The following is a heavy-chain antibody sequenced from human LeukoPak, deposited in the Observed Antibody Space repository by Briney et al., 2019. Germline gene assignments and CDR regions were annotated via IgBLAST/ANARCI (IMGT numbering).Heavy chain of an antibody. D-gene: IGHD3-9*01. J-gene: IGHJ4*02. CDR3: ARRLTRPERFDS. CDR1: GGFVSSDGFY. CDR2: VYYSGST. V-gene: IGHV4-61*08. Sequence: SETLSLTCTVSGGFVSSDGFYWTWIRQPPGKGLEWIGYVYYSGSTNYNPSLKSRVTISLDTSKNQFSLKLNSVTAADTAVFYCARRLTRPERFDSWGQGTLVTVSS.